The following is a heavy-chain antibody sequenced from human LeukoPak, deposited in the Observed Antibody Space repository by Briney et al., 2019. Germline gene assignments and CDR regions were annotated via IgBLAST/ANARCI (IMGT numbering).Heavy chain of an antibody. CDR1: GFTFSSYW. J-gene: IGHJ4*02. CDR2: INTDGSTT. V-gene: IGHV3-74*01. Sequence: GSLRLSCAASGFTFSSYWMHWVRQAPGKGLVWVSRINTDGSTTSYADSVKGRFTISRDNTKNTVYLQMNSLRAEDTAVYYCAQMASPFWGQGTLVTVSS. D-gene: IGHD5-12*01. CDR3: AQMASPF.